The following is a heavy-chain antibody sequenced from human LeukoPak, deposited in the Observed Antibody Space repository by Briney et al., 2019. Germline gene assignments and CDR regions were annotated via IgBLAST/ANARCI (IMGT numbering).Heavy chain of an antibody. CDR2: IYYSGST. Sequence: SSETLSLTCSVSGLSISNYYWSWIRQPPGKGLEWIGYIYYSGSTNYNPSLKSRVTISVDASKNHFSLRLTSVTAADTAVYYCARYLSSGLDYWGQGTLVTVSS. V-gene: IGHV4-59*01. CDR1: GLSISNYY. D-gene: IGHD3-22*01. J-gene: IGHJ4*02. CDR3: ARYLSSGLDY.